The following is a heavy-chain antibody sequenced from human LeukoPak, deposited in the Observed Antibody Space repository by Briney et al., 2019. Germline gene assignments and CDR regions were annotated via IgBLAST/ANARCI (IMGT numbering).Heavy chain of an antibody. D-gene: IGHD3-10*01. Sequence: GSSLRLSCAASGFTFSRNVMRWVRQAPGKGLEWVALISYDGNNKFYADSVKGRFTISRDNSRNTLYLQMNSLRGEDAAVYSCARGGIPTGPYYYFYYMDVWGKGTAVTVSS. J-gene: IGHJ6*03. V-gene: IGHV3-30*01. CDR1: GFTFSRNV. CDR2: ISYDGNNK. CDR3: ARGGIPTGPYYYFYYMDV.